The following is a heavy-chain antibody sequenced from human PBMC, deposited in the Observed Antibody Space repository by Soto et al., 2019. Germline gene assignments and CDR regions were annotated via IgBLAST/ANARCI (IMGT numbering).Heavy chain of an antibody. D-gene: IGHD3-3*01. Sequence: SEPLSLSCTVSGGSINSYYWSWIRQPPGKGLEWMGYVFHSVSTSYNPSLKSRVTISIDTSQNQLSLRLTSATAADTATYYCARRFYYGLDVWGQGITVTVSS. CDR1: GGSINSYY. CDR2: VFHSVST. V-gene: IGHV4-59*01. J-gene: IGHJ6*02. CDR3: ARRFYYGLDV.